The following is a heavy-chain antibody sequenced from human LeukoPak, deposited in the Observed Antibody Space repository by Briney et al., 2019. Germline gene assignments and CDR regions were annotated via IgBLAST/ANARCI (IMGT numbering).Heavy chain of an antibody. D-gene: IGHD2-2*01. V-gene: IGHV1-18*01. CDR2: ISAYNGNT. CDR3: ARDRETRYCSSTSCYAGRYNWFDP. J-gene: IGHJ5*02. Sequence: VASVKVSCKASGYTFTSYGISWVRQAPGQGLEWMGWISAYNGNTNYAQKLQGRVTMTTDTSTSTAYMELRSLRSDDTAVYYCARDRETRYCSSTSCYAGRYNWFDPWGQGTLVTVSS. CDR1: GYTFTSYG.